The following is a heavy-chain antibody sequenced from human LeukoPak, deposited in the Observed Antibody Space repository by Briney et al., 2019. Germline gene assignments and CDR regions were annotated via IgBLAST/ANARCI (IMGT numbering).Heavy chain of an antibody. D-gene: IGHD3-16*01. J-gene: IGHJ3*02. V-gene: IGHV3-53*01. CDR2: IYSGGST. CDR3: ANTGGGSDILRTYDDAFDI. Sequence: GGSLRLSCAASGFTVSSNYMSWVRQAPGRGLEWVSVIYSGGSTYYADSVKGRFTISRDNSKNTLYLQMNSLRAEDTAVYYCANTGGGSDILRTYDDAFDIWGQGTMVTVSS. CDR1: GFTVSSNY.